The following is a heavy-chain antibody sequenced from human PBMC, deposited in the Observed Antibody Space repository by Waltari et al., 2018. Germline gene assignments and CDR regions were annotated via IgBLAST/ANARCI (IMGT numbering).Heavy chain of an antibody. CDR3: ARGYRITLRFLESSSPVEV. CDR1: GFTFGDYA. Sequence: EVQLVESGGGLVQPGRSLRLSCTASGFTFGDYAMSWFRQAPGKGLEWVGFIRSKAYGGTTEYAASVKGRFTISRDDSKSIAYLQMNSLKTEDTAVYYCARGYRITLRFLESSSPVEVWGQGTLVTVSS. CDR2: IRSKAYGGTT. V-gene: IGHV3-49*03. J-gene: IGHJ4*02. D-gene: IGHD3-3*01.